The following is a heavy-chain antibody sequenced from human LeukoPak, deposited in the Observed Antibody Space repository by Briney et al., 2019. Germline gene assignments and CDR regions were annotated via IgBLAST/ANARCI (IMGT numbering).Heavy chain of an antibody. V-gene: IGHV4-4*07. CDR3: AREQGDILTGYSDP. D-gene: IGHD3-9*01. Sequence: PSETLSLTCAVYGGSFSGYYWSWIRQPAGKGLEWIGRVYTSGSTNYNPSLKSRVTMSVDTSKNQFSLKLSSVTAADTAVYYCAREQGDILTGYSDPWGQGTLVTVSS. CDR2: VYTSGST. J-gene: IGHJ5*02. CDR1: GGSFSGYY.